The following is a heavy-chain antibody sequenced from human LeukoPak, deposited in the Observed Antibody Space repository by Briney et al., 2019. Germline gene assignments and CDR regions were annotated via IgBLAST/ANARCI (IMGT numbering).Heavy chain of an antibody. CDR3: ATNSTVTRVGFDY. Sequence: GGSLRLSCAASGFTFSSYEMNWVRQTPGKGLEWVSYVSGSGTTIYYADSVKGRFTISRDNAKNSLYLQMNSLRAEDMAVYYCATNSTVTRVGFDYWGQGTLVTVSS. D-gene: IGHD4-17*01. CDR2: VSGSGTTI. J-gene: IGHJ4*02. V-gene: IGHV3-48*03. CDR1: GFTFSSYE.